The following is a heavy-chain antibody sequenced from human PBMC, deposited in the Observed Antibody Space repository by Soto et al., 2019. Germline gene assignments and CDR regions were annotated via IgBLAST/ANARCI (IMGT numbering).Heavy chain of an antibody. D-gene: IGHD2-15*01. V-gene: IGHV5-51*01. CDR1: GYSFTSYW. CDR2: IYPGDSDT. J-gene: IGHJ3*02. Sequence: GESLTISCKGSGYSFTSYWIGWVRQMPGKGLKWKGIIYPGDSDTRNNPSFQGKDTISADKSISTAYLQWSSLKASDTAMYYCARQLGYCSGGSCYNDAFDIWGQGTMVTVSS. CDR3: ARQLGYCSGGSCYNDAFDI.